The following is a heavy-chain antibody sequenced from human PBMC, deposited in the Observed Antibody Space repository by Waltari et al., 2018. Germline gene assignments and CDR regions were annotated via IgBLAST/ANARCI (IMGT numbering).Heavy chain of an antibody. D-gene: IGHD3-16*01. J-gene: IGHJ4*02. CDR2: ITGSGGST. Sequence: EVQLLESGGGLVQPGGSLRISCAASGFTFTSYAMSWVRKAPGKGLEWFSGITGSGGSTYYADSGKGRFTISRDNSKNTLYLQMNSLRAEDTAVYYCAKSPPVTSGGANYYFDYWGQGTLVTVSS. CDR3: AKSPPVTSGGANYYFDY. CDR1: GFTFTSYA. V-gene: IGHV3-23*01.